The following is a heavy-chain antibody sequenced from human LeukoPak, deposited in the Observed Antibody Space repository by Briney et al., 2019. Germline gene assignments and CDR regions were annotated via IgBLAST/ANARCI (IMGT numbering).Heavy chain of an antibody. Sequence: SETLSLTCTVSGGSISSYYWSWIRQPAGKGLEWIGRIYTSGSTNYNPSLKSRVTMSVDTSKNQFSLKLSSVTAADTAVYHCARDVKAGTTRYNWFDPWGQGTLVTVSS. D-gene: IGHD1-7*01. CDR3: ARDVKAGTTRYNWFDP. CDR2: IYTSGST. CDR1: GGSISSYY. V-gene: IGHV4-4*07. J-gene: IGHJ5*02.